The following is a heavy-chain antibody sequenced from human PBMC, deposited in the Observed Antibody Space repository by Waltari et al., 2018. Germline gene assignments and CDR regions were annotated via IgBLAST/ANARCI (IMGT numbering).Heavy chain of an antibody. D-gene: IGHD4-17*01. CDR3: ARGDNNDYGDYEPLDGAFDI. Sequence: QVQLQESGPGLVKPSQTLSLTCTVSGGSISSGGYYWSWIRQHPGKGLEWIGYIYDSGSTYYNPSLKSRVTISVDTSKNQFSLKLSSVTAADTAVYYCARGDNNDYGDYEPLDGAFDIWGQGTMVTVSS. V-gene: IGHV4-31*03. J-gene: IGHJ3*02. CDR1: GGSISSGGYY. CDR2: IYDSGST.